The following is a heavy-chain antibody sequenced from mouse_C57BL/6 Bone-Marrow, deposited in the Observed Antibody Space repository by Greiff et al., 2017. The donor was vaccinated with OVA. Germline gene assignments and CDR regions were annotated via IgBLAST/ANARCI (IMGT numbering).Heavy chain of an antibody. CDR3: ARSGRLPFAY. V-gene: IGHV1-82*01. J-gene: IGHJ3*01. CDR1: GYAFSSSW. D-gene: IGHD2-2*01. Sequence: VQLQQSGPELVKPGASVKISCKASGYAFSSSWMNWVKQRPGKGLEWIGRIYPGDGDTNYNGKFKGKATLTADKSSSTAYMQLSSLTSEDSAVYFCARSGRLPFAYWGQGTLVTVSA. CDR2: IYPGDGDT.